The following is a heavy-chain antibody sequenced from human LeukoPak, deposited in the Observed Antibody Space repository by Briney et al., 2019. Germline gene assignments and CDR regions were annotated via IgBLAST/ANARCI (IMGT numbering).Heavy chain of an antibody. D-gene: IGHD2-21*01. J-gene: IGHJ4*02. Sequence: GGSLQISCKGSGYNFTDYWIAWVRQMPGKGLEGMGIIYPGDPDTRYSPSCQGQVTISADKSISPAYLQWSSLKASDTAMYYCARGGTVVVNDYWGQGTLVTVSS. CDR2: IYPGDPDT. CDR1: GYNFTDYW. V-gene: IGHV5-51*01. CDR3: ARGGTVVVNDY.